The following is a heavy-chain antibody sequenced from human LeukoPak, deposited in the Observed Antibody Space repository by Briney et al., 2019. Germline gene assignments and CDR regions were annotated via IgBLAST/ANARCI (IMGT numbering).Heavy chain of an antibody. CDR1: GYTFTGYY. CDR3: VRGDFWSGYYYYFDY. D-gene: IGHD3-3*01. CDR2: INPNSGGT. J-gene: IGHJ4*02. V-gene: IGHV1-2*02. Sequence: ASVKVSCKASGYTFTGYYMHWVRQAPGQGLEWMGWINPNSGGTNYAQKFQGRVTMTRDTSISTAYMELSRLRSDDTAVYYCVRGDFWSGYYYYFDYWGQGTLVAVSS.